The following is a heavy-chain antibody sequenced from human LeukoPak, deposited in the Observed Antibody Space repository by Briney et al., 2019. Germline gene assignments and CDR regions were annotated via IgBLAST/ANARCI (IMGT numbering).Heavy chain of an antibody. CDR2: ISWNSGSI. D-gene: IGHD2-8*02. V-gene: IGHV3-9*03. CDR1: AFTFDDYA. CDR3: AKDEFVASDFTGAFDI. J-gene: IGHJ3*02. Sequence: GRSLRLSCAASAFTFDDYAMHWVRQAPGKGLEWVSGISWNSGSIGYADSVKGRFTISRDNAKNSLYLQMNSLRAEDMALYYCAKDEFVASDFTGAFDIWGQGTMVTVSS.